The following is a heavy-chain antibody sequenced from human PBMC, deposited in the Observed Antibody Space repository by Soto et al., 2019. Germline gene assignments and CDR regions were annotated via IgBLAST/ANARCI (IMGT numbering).Heavy chain of an antibody. CDR2: IYYSGST. D-gene: IGHD3-3*01. Sequence: PPGKGLEWIGRIYYSGSTYYNPSLKSRVTISVDTSKNQFSLKLSSVTAADTAVYYCARVISTIFGGVKDVYYYMDVWGKGTTVTVSS. V-gene: IGHV4-39*01. CDR3: ARVISTIFGGVKDVYYYMDV. J-gene: IGHJ6*03.